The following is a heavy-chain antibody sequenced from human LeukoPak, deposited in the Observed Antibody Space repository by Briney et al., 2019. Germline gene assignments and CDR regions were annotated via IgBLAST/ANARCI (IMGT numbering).Heavy chain of an antibody. CDR3: AKGYYGVPAGISALDY. Sequence: GGSLRLSCAASGFSFINYGMHWVRQAPGKGLEWVSSISSDENNEYYADSVKGRFTISRDNSKNTLYLQMNSLRAEDTAVYYCAKGYYGVPAGISALDYWGQGTLVTVSS. J-gene: IGHJ4*02. CDR2: ISSDENNE. D-gene: IGHD2-2*01. V-gene: IGHV3-30*18. CDR1: GFSFINYG.